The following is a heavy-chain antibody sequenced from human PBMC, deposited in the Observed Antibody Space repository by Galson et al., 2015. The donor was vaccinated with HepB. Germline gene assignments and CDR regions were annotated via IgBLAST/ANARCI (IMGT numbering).Heavy chain of an antibody. D-gene: IGHD3-10*01. Sequence: SLRLSCAASGFTFSNAWMSWVRQVPGKGLEWVGRIKSKTDGGTTDYAAPVKGRFTISRDDSKNTLYLQMNSLKTEDTAVYYCTTFGNTMVRGVISDDAFDIWGQGTMVTVSS. CDR2: IKSKTDGGTT. V-gene: IGHV3-15*01. CDR1: GFTFSNAW. CDR3: TTFGNTMVRGVISDDAFDI. J-gene: IGHJ3*02.